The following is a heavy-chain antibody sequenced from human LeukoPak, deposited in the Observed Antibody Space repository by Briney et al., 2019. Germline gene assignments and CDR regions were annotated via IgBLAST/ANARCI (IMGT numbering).Heavy chain of an antibody. J-gene: IGHJ4*02. V-gene: IGHV3-64*01. D-gene: IGHD2-2*02. CDR3: ARDNGYCSSTSCYRIFDY. Sequence: RGSLRLSCAASGFTFSSYAMHWVRQAPGKGLEYVSAISSNGGSTYYANSVKGRFTISRDNSKNTLYLQMGSLRAEDMAVYYCARDNGYCSSTSCYRIFDYWGQGTLVTVSS. CDR1: GFTFSSYA. CDR2: ISSNGGST.